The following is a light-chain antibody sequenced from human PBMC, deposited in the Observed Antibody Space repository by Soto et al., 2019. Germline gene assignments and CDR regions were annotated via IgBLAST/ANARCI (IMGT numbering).Light chain of an antibody. CDR2: GAS. CDR3: QQFDTSPYT. V-gene: IGKV3-20*01. Sequence: VLTQSPGTLSLSPGERATLSCRASQSVSRYLVWYQQKPGQAPRLLIYGASSRASGIPDRFSGSGSGTYFTLTINILGPEDSAVYYCQQFDTSPYTFGRGTRLEIK. CDR1: QSVSRY. J-gene: IGKJ2*01.